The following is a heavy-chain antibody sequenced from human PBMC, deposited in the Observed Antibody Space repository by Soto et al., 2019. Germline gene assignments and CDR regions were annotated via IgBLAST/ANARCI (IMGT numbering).Heavy chain of an antibody. CDR3: ARDRRDGYKGFQH. V-gene: IGHV1-46*01. J-gene: IGHJ1*01. CDR2: INPSGGSA. D-gene: IGHD5-12*01. Sequence: GASVKVSCKASGYTFTSYYMHWVRQAPGQGLEWMGIINPSGGSASYAQKFQGRVTMTRDTSTSTVYMELSSLRSEDTAVYYCARDRRDGYKGFQHWGQGTLVTVSS. CDR1: GYTFTSYY.